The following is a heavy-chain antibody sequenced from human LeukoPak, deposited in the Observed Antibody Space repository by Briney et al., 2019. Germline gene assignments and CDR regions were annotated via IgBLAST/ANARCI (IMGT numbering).Heavy chain of an antibody. CDR1: GGSISSSNW. V-gene: IGHV4-4*02. CDR3: ARFPYGSGSYFNY. J-gene: IGHJ4*02. CDR2: IYHSGST. Sequence: SETLSLTCAVSGGSISSSNWWSWVRQPPGKGLEWIGEIYHSGSTNYNPSLKSRVTISVDKSKNQFSLKLSSVTAADTAVYYCARFPYGSGSYFNYWGQGTLVTVSS. D-gene: IGHD3-10*01.